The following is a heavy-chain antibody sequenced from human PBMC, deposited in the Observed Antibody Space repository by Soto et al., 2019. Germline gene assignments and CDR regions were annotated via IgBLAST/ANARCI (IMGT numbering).Heavy chain of an antibody. CDR2: MNPDDGKT. CDR1: GYTLTELS. J-gene: IGHJ4*02. V-gene: IGHV1-24*01. CDR3: ARGKPPAY. Sequence: ASVKVSCTVSGYTLTELSMHWVRQAPGKGLEWMGWMNPDDGKTSYAQKFQGRVTMTRNTSISTAYMELSSLRSEDTAVYYCARGKPPAYWGQGTLVTVSS. D-gene: IGHD2-2*01.